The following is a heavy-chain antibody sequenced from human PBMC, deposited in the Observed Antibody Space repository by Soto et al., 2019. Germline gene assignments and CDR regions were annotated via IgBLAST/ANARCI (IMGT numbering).Heavy chain of an antibody. D-gene: IGHD3-3*01. CDR3: ARDHRPVDNYDFWSYNWFDP. J-gene: IGHJ5*02. V-gene: IGHV4-59*01. CDR2: IYYSGST. Sequence: SETLSLTCTVSGGSISSYYWSWIRQPPGKGLEWIGYIYYSGSTNYNPSLKSRVTLSVDTSKNQFSLKLSSVTAADTAVYYCARDHRPVDNYDFWSYNWFDPWGQGTLVTVSS. CDR1: GGSISSYY.